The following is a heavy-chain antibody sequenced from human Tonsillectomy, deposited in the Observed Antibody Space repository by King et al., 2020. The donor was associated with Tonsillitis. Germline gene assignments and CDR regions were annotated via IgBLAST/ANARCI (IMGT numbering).Heavy chain of an antibody. V-gene: IGHV3-21*01. CDR2: ISSSSSYI. J-gene: IGHJ6*02. Sequence: VQLVESGGGLVKPGGSLRLSCAASGFTFSSYSMNWVRQAPGKGLEWVSSISSSSSYIYYADSVKGRFTISRDNAKNSLYLQMNSLRAEDTAVYYCARDKWFGDPSEYYYYYGMDVWGQGTTVTVSS. CDR1: GFTFSSYS. D-gene: IGHD3-10*01. CDR3: ARDKWFGDPSEYYYYYGMDV.